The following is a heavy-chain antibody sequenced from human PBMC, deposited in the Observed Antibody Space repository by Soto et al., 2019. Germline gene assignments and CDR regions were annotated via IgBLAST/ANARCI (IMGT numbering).Heavy chain of an antibody. V-gene: IGHV3-9*01. CDR2: ISWNSGSI. CDR3: AKAHTTSGWYVTTDY. CDR1: GFTFGDYA. J-gene: IGHJ4*02. D-gene: IGHD6-19*01. Sequence: EVQLVESGGGLVQPGRSLRLSCAASGFTFGDYAMQWVRQAPGKGLEWVSAISWNSGSIDYADSVKGRFTISRDNAKNSLYLQMNSRRAEDTALYYCAKAHTTSGWYVTTDYWGQGTRVTVSS.